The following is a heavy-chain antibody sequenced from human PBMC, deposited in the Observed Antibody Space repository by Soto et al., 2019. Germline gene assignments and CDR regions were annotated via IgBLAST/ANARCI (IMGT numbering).Heavy chain of an antibody. CDR3: AAIRF. CDR1: GFTFSSYA. CDR2: ISGTGSTT. V-gene: IGHV3-23*01. Sequence: EVQLLESGGGLVQPGGSLRLSCVVSGFTFSSYAMSRVRQAPGKGLEWVSLISGTGSTTYYADSVKGRFTISRDNSKNTLYLQMSSLRADDTAVYYCAAIRFWGQGTLVTVSS. J-gene: IGHJ4*02.